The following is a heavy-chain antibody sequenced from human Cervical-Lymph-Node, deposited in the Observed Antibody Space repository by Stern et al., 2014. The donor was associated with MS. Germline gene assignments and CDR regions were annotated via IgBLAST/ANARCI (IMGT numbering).Heavy chain of an antibody. J-gene: IGHJ4*02. Sequence: EAKLVESGGGLVQPGGSLKLSCVASGFTFRHYWMHWVRQGPGEGLVWIARINRYATSITHADSVKGRFTISRDNAKNALYLQMNSLRVEDTAVYYCTKDTYGPEDYWGQGTSVTVSS. V-gene: IGHV3-74*03. CDR1: GFTFRHYW. D-gene: IGHD3-10*01. CDR2: INRYATSI. CDR3: TKDTYGPEDY.